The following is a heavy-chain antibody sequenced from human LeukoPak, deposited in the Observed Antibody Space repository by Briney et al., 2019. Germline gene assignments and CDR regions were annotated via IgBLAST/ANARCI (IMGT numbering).Heavy chain of an antibody. CDR3: ARAGIVGATIGYYYYMDV. D-gene: IGHD1-26*01. Sequence: GGSLRLSCAASGFTFSSYWMHWVRQAPGKGLVWVSRINSDGSSTSYADSVKGRFTISRDNAKNTLYLQMNSLRAEDTAVYYCARAGIVGATIGYYYYMDVWGKGTTVTISS. CDR1: GFTFSSYW. J-gene: IGHJ6*03. CDR2: INSDGSST. V-gene: IGHV3-74*01.